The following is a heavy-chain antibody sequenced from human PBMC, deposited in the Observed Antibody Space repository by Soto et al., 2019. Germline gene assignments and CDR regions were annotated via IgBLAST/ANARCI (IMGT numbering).Heavy chain of an antibody. J-gene: IGHJ4*02. CDR2: IHAIGDT. CDR1: GDSISSYY. Sequence: SETLSLTCSVSGDSISSYYWSWIRRPAGKGLEWIGRIHAIGDTNYNPSLKSRVTMLIDSSKNHFSLKLSSVTAADTAIYYCAREYTETVDGPTPYYFDYWGQGTLVTVSS. D-gene: IGHD6-19*01. V-gene: IGHV4-4*07. CDR3: AREYTETVDGPTPYYFDY.